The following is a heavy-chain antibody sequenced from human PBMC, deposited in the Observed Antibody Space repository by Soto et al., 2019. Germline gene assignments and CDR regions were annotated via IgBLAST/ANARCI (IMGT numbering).Heavy chain of an antibody. D-gene: IGHD2-8*01. CDR2: INAGNGNT. V-gene: IGHV1-3*01. J-gene: IGHJ4*02. Sequence: QVQLVQSGAEVKKPGASVKVSCKASGYTFTSYAMHWVRQAPGQRLEWMGWINAGNGNTKYSQKFQGRVTITRDTVASTAYMELSSLRSEDTAVYYCASALGYCNNGVCLDFDYWGQGTLVTVSS. CDR3: ASALGYCNNGVCLDFDY. CDR1: GYTFTSYA.